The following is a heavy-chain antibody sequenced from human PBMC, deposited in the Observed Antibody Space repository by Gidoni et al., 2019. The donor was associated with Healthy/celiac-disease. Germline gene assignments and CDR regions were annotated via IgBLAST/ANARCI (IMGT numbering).Heavy chain of an antibody. Sequence: QVQLQESGPGLVKPSQTLSLTFTVSGGSISSGGYYWSWIRQHPGKGLEWIGYIYYSGSTYYNPSLKSRVTISVDTSKNQFSLKLSSVTAADTAVYYCARERVVGATVDAFDIWGQGTMVTVSS. V-gene: IGHV4-31*03. J-gene: IGHJ3*02. CDR1: GGSISSGGYY. CDR3: ARERVVGATVDAFDI. CDR2: IYYSGST. D-gene: IGHD1-26*01.